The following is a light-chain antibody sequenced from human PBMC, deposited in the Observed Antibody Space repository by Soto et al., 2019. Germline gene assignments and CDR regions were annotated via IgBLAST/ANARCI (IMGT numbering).Light chain of an antibody. J-gene: IGKJ4*01. CDR2: GAS. CDR3: QQYNNWPLT. V-gene: IGKV3-15*01. Sequence: ETVMTQSPATLSVSPGERATLSCRASQSVSSNLAWYQQRPGQAPRLLIYGASTRAAGIPARFSGSGSGTEFTLTISSLQSEDFAVYYCQQYNNWPLTFGGGTRWIS. CDR1: QSVSSN.